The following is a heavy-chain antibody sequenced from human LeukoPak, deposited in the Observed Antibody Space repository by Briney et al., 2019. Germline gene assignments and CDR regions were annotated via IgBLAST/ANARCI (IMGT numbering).Heavy chain of an antibody. CDR2: IYYSGST. V-gene: IGHV4-59*01. Sequence: PSETLSLTCTVSGGSISSYYWSWLRQPPGKGLAWIGYIYYSGSTNYNPSLKSRVTMSVDTSKNQFSLKLSSVTAADTAVYYCARVAGSGCPDYWGQGTLVTVSS. J-gene: IGHJ4*02. CDR3: ARVAGSGCPDY. CDR1: GGSISSYY. D-gene: IGHD6-19*01.